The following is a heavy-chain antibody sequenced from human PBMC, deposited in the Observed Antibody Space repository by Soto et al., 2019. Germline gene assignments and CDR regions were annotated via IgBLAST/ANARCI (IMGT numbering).Heavy chain of an antibody. V-gene: IGHV3-30*19. Sequence: QVQLVQSGGGAVLPGNSLRLSCEASGFSFSWAGMHWLRQTPGKGLEWVAAVSGDARDTLYADSVKGRLTISRDNPKSRLFLQMHSLGAEDAAVYYCARGLNKAAGGAFDIWGQGALVTVSS. J-gene: IGHJ3*02. CDR3: ARGLNKAAGGAFDI. CDR2: VSGDARDT. CDR1: GFSFSWAG. D-gene: IGHD3-16*01.